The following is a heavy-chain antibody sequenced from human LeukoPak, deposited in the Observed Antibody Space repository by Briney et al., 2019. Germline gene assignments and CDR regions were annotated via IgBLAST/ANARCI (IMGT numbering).Heavy chain of an antibody. J-gene: IGHJ4*02. CDR1: GGSISSGDYY. D-gene: IGHD3-22*01. V-gene: IGHV4-31*03. CDR2: IYYSGST. CDR3: AREGYDSSYYYYLDY. Sequence: PSQTLSLTCTVSGGSISSGDYYWRWIRQHPGKGLEWIGNIYYSGSTYYNPSLKSRVTISVDTSKSQFSLKLSSVTAADTAVYYYAREGYDSSYYYYLDYWGQGTLVTVSS.